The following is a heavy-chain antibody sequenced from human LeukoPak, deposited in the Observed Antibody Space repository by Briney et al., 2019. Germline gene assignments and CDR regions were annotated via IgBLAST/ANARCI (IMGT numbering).Heavy chain of an antibody. CDR3: ARDGPSVAVAGTLPFDY. D-gene: IGHD6-19*01. Sequence: GGSPRLSCAASGFTFSSYSMNWVRQAPGKGLEWVSSISSSSSYIYYADSVKGRFTISRDNAKNSLYLQMNSPRAEDTAVYYCARDGPSVAVAGTLPFDYWGQGTLVTVSS. V-gene: IGHV3-21*01. CDR1: GFTFSSYS. CDR2: ISSSSSYI. J-gene: IGHJ4*02.